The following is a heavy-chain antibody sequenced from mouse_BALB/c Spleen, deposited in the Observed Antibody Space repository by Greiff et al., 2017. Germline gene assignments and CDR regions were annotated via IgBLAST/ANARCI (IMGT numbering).Heavy chain of an antibody. CDR2: INPSTGYT. J-gene: IGHJ3*01. D-gene: IGHD4-1*01. V-gene: IGHV1-7*01. Sequence: VRLQQSGAELAKPGASVKMSCKASGYTFTSYWMHWVKQRPGQGLEWIGYINPSTGYTEYNQKFKDKATLTADKSSSTAYMQLSSLTSEDSAVYYCARWGNWDFAYWGQGTLVTVSA. CDR3: ARWGNWDFAY. CDR1: GYTFTSYW.